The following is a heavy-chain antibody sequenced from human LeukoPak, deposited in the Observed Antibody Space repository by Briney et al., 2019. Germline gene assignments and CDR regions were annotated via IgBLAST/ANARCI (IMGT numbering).Heavy chain of an antibody. CDR1: GFTFGSYS. Sequence: GGSLRLSCAASGFTFGSYSMNWVRQAPGKGLEWVSSISSSSSSYIYYADSVKGRFTISRDNAKNSLYLQMNSLRAEDTAVYYCARDLGGGDCYFDYWGQGTLVTVSS. V-gene: IGHV3-21*01. D-gene: IGHD2-21*02. CDR2: ISSSSSSYI. CDR3: ARDLGGGDCYFDY. J-gene: IGHJ4*02.